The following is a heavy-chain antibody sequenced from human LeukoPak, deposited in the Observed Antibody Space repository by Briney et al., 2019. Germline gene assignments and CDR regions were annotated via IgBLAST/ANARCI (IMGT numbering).Heavy chain of an antibody. V-gene: IGHV3-30*02. CDR2: IRYDGGNK. D-gene: IGHD4-17*01. CDR3: AKDYGGYVGYFDY. J-gene: IGHJ4*02. CDR1: GFTFSSYG. Sequence: GSLRLSCAASGFTFSSYGMHWVRQAPGKGLEWVAFIRYDGGNKYYADSVKGRFTISRDNSKNTLYLQMNSLRAEDTAVYYCAKDYGGYVGYFDYWGQGTLVTVSS.